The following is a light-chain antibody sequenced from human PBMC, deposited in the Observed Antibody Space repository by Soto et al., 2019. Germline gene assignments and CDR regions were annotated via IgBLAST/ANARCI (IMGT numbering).Light chain of an antibody. CDR3: SSYAGSDNFV. J-gene: IGLJ1*01. Sequence: QSALTQPASVSGSPGQSITISCTGTSSDVGAYNYVSWYQQHPGKVPKLIIYEVSKRPSGVPDRFSGSKSGNTASLTVSGLQAEDEADYYCSSYAGSDNFVFGTGTKVTVL. CDR2: EVS. CDR1: SSDVGAYNY. V-gene: IGLV2-8*01.